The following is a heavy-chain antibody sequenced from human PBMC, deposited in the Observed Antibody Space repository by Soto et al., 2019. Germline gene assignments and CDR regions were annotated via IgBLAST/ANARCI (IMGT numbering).Heavy chain of an antibody. J-gene: IGHJ4*02. V-gene: IGHV3-23*01. CDR3: AKGRSPVFRSSSDY. CDR1: GFMFSAYA. Sequence: EVQRLESGGGLVQPGGSLRLSCAASGFMFSAYAMSWVRQAPGKGLEWVSIINSSGGNSYYADSVKGRFTISRDNSMNMVYVQMNSLRVEDTAVYYCAKGRSPVFRSSSDYWGQGTLVIVSS. CDR2: INSSGGNS.